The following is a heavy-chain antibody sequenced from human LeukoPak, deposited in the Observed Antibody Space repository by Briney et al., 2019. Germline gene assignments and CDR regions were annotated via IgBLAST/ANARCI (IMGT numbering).Heavy chain of an antibody. J-gene: IGHJ3*01. CDR1: GFTFDDYA. CDR3: AKDTYDILTGGAFDF. Sequence: GGSLRLSCAASGFTFDDYAMHWVRQAPGKGLEWVSGIRWNSGSIGYADSVKGRFTISRDNAKNSLYLQMNSLRAEDTALYYCAKDTYDILTGGAFDFWGQGTMVTVSS. D-gene: IGHD3-9*01. V-gene: IGHV3-9*01. CDR2: IRWNSGSI.